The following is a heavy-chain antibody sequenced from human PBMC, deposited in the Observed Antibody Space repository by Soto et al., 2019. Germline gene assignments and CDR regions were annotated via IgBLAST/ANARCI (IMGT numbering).Heavy chain of an antibody. CDR1: VYSFTSYC. CDR3: ARNRAAMVKPKTYYYGMDF. CDR2: IYPCDSDT. Sequence: PGESLKISCKGSVYSFTSYCIGWVRQMPVKGLEWMGIIYPCDSDTRYSPSFQGKVTISADKSISTAYLQWSSLKASDTAMYYCARNRAAMVKPKTYYYGMDFWGQGTTVTVSS. D-gene: IGHD5-18*01. V-gene: IGHV5-51*01. J-gene: IGHJ6*02.